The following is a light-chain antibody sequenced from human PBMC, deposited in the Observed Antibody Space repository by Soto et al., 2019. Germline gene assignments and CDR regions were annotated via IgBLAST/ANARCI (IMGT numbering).Light chain of an antibody. CDR3: SSYTSSSTHLA. V-gene: IGLV2-14*01. J-gene: IGLJ1*01. CDR2: EVS. Sequence: QSALTQPASVSGSPGQSITISCTGTSSDVGGYNYVSWYQQHPGKAPKLMIYEVSNRPSGVSNRFSGSKSGNTASLTISGLQAEDEADYYCSSYTSSSTHLAFGTGTKVTVL. CDR1: SSDVGGYNY.